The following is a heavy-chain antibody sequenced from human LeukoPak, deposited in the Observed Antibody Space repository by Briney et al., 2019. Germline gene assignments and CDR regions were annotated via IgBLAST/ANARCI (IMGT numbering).Heavy chain of an antibody. V-gene: IGHV3-21*01. CDR3: ARGEVVRNWYFDL. J-gene: IGHJ2*01. CDR1: GFTFSSYS. CDR2: ISSSSSYI. D-gene: IGHD2-2*01. Sequence: GGSLRLSCAASGFTFSSYSMNWVRQAPGKGLEWVSSISSSSSYIYYTDSVKGRFTISRDDAKTSLYLQMNNLRVGDTAVYYCARGEVVRNWYFDLWGRGTLVTVSS.